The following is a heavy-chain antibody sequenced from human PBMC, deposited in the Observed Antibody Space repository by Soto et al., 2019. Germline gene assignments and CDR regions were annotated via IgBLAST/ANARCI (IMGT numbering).Heavy chain of an antibody. Sequence: SETLSLTCTVSGGSISSYYWSWIRQPPGKGLEWIGYIYYSGSTNYNPSLKSRVTISVDTSKNQFSLKLSSVTAADTAVYYCATRQKGYSSSWYWFDPWGQEPWSPSPQ. CDR2: IYYSGST. D-gene: IGHD6-13*01. J-gene: IGHJ5*02. V-gene: IGHV4-59*01. CDR1: GGSISSYY. CDR3: ATRQKGYSSSWYWFDP.